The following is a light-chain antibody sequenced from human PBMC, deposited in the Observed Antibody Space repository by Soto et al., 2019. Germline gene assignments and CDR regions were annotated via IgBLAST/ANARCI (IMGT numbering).Light chain of an antibody. CDR3: AAWDGSLSVYV. CDR1: SSNIGSNY. J-gene: IGLJ1*01. CDR2: RNN. V-gene: IGLV1-47*01. Sequence: QLVLTQPPSASGTPGQRVTISCSGSSSNIGSNYVYWYQQLPGTAPKLFIYRNNQRPSGVPDRFSGSKSGTSASLAISGLRSEDEAEYYCAAWDGSLSVYVFGTGTKVTVL.